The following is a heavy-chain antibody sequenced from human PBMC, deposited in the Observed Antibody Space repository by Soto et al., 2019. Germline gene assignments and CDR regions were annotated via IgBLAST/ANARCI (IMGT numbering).Heavy chain of an antibody. CDR3: ANDRGFIDPCAY. Sequence: EVQLLESGGGLVQPGGSLRLSCAASGFAFSSYAMSWVRQAPGKGLEWVSSISGSSSGTYYADAVKGRFTISRDNSNNTLYLQMNSRRAEDTAVYYCANDRGFIDPCAYWGQGAPVTVSS. V-gene: IGHV3-23*01. D-gene: IGHD3-16*02. CDR1: GFAFSSYA. J-gene: IGHJ4*02. CDR2: ISGSSSGT.